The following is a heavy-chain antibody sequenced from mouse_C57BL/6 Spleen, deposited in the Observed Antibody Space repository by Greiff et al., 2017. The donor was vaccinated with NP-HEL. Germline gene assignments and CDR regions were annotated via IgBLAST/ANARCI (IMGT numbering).Heavy chain of an antibody. CDR3: ARQITERYYAMDY. CDR2: ISSGGSYT. CDR1: GFTFSSYG. D-gene: IGHD1-3*01. V-gene: IGHV5-6*02. Sequence: EVMLVESGGDLVKPGGSLKLSCAASGFTFSSYGMSWVRQTPDKRLEWVATISSGGSYTYYPDSVKGRFTISRDNAKNTLYLQMSSLKSEDTAMYYCARQITERYYAMDYWGQGTSVTVSS. J-gene: IGHJ4*01.